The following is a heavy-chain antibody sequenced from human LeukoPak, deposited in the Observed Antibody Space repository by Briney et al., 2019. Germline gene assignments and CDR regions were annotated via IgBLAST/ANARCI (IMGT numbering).Heavy chain of an antibody. CDR2: IYSGGST. J-gene: IGHJ4*02. V-gene: IGHV3-53*01. CDR1: GLTFGNAW. CDR3: ARASIAAEGYFFDY. Sequence: GGSLRLSCAASGLTFGNAWMTWVRQAPGKGLEWVSLIYSGGSTYYADSVKGRFTIPRDNSKNTLYLQMNSLRAEDTAVYYCARASIAAEGYFFDYWGQGTLVTVSS. D-gene: IGHD6-6*01.